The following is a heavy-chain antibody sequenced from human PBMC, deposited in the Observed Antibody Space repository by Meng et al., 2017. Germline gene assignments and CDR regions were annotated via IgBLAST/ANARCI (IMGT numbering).Heavy chain of an antibody. J-gene: IGHJ4*02. D-gene: IGHD2-8*02. CDR1: GGSISSYY. V-gene: IGHV4-59*01. Sequence: QVPLQESGPGLVKPSETLSLACTVSGGSISSYYWSWIRQPPGKGLEWIGYIYYSGSTNYNPSLKSRVTISVDTSKNQFSLKLSSVTAADTAVYYCARGTGGWYYFDYWGQGTLVTVSS. CDR3: ARGTGGWYYFDY. CDR2: IYYSGST.